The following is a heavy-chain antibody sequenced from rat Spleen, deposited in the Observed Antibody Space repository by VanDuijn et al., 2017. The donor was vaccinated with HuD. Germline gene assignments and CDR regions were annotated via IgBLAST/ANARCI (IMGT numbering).Heavy chain of an antibody. D-gene: IGHD1-1*01. CDR2: IWGDGST. Sequence: MGGIWGDGSTDYNSALKSRLSISRDTSKSQVFLKMNSLQTDDTAIYFCTREVYSGFDYWGQGVMVTVSS. V-gene: IGHV2-1*01. J-gene: IGHJ2*01. CDR3: TREVYSGFDY.